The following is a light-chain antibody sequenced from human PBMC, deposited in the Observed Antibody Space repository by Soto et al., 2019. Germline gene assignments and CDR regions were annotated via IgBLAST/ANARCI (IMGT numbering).Light chain of an antibody. V-gene: IGLV2-8*01. Sequence: QSALTQPPSASGSPGQSVTISCTGTSSDVGAYKYVSWYQQYPGKAPKLMIYEVSKRPSGVPDRFSGSKSGNTASLTVSGLQADDEADYYCTSSLGSDLLVFGGGTKVTVL. CDR1: SSDVGAYKY. J-gene: IGLJ3*02. CDR3: TSSLGSDLLV. CDR2: EVS.